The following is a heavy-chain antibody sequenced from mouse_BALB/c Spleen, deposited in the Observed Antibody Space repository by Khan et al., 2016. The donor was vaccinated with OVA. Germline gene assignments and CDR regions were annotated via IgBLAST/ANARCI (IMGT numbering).Heavy chain of an antibody. CDR1: GFSFSTYS. CDR3: TRHRGYYGSIHYFDY. V-gene: IGHV5-6-4*01. Sequence: EVELVESGGGLVRPGGSLKLSCAASGFSFSTYSMSWVRQTPEKRLEWVATISTGGSYTYYPDSVRGRFTISRDNAKNTLYLQMSSLKSEDTAMYYCTRHRGYYGSIHYFDYWGQGTTLTVSS. D-gene: IGHD1-1*01. CDR2: ISTGGSYT. J-gene: IGHJ2*01.